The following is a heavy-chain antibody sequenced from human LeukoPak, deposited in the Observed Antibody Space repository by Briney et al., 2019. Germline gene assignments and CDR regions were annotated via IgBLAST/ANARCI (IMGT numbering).Heavy chain of an antibody. Sequence: SETLSLTCTVSGGSISSYYWSWIRQPAGKGLEWIGRIYTSGSTNYNPSLKSRVTMSVDTSKNQFSLKLSSVTAADTAVYYCASRLRYFDGLAFDIWGQGTMVTVSS. V-gene: IGHV4-4*07. CDR1: GGSISSYY. CDR3: ASRLRYFDGLAFDI. J-gene: IGHJ3*02. CDR2: IYTSGST. D-gene: IGHD3-9*01.